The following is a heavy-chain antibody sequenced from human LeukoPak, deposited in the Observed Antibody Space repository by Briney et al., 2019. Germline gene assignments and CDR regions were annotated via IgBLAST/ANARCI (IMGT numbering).Heavy chain of an antibody. CDR2: IKQDGSEK. CDR1: GFTFSSYW. Sequence: PGGSLRLSCAASGFTFSSYWMNWVRQAPGKGLEWVANIKQDGSEKYYVDSVKGRFTISRDNAKKSLYLQMNSLRAEDTAVYYCAKDPRYSSSSYFDYWGQGTLVTVSS. D-gene: IGHD6-6*01. CDR3: AKDPRYSSSSYFDY. V-gene: IGHV3-7*03. J-gene: IGHJ4*02.